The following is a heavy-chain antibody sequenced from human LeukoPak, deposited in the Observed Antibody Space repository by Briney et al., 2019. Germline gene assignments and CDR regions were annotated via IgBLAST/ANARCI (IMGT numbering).Heavy chain of an antibody. V-gene: IGHV3-23*01. D-gene: IGHD1-7*01. CDR3: AREGGTVEIGEFDY. J-gene: IGHJ4*02. CDR1: GFTFSSYA. CDR2: ISGSGGST. Sequence: KTGGSLRLSCAASGFTFSSYAMSWVRQAPGKGLEWVSAISGSGGSTYYADSVKGRFTISRGNSKNTLYLQMNSLRAEDTAVYYCAREGGTVEIGEFDYWGQGTLVTVSS.